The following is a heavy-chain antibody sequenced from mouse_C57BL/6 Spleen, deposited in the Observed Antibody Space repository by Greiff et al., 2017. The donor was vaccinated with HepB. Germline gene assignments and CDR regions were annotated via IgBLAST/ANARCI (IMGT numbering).Heavy chain of an antibody. J-gene: IGHJ2*01. Sequence: EVQLQQSVAELVRPGASVKLSCTASGFNIKNTYMPWVKQRPEQGLEWIGRIDPANGNTKYAPKFQGKATITADTSSNTAYLQLSSLTSEDTAIYYCARDYIDYWGQGTTLTVSS. CDR2: IDPANGNT. V-gene: IGHV14-3*01. CDR3: ARDYIDY. CDR1: GFNIKNTY.